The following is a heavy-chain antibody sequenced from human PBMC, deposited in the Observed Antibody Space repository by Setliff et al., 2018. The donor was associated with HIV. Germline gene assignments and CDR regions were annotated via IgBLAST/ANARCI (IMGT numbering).Heavy chain of an antibody. D-gene: IGHD3-22*01. J-gene: IGHJ4*02. CDR1: GLTFSSYA. CDR2: ITGNGRST. CDR3: AKDVYVAKYYYGSSGYSGSYYFDY. V-gene: IGHV3-23*01. Sequence: GGSLRLSCAASGLTFSSYAMTWVRQAPGRGLEWVSGITGNGRSTYYADSVRGRFTISRDSSKNTLYLQMNSLRAEDTAVYYCAKDVYVAKYYYGSSGYSGSYYFDYWGQGTLVTVSS.